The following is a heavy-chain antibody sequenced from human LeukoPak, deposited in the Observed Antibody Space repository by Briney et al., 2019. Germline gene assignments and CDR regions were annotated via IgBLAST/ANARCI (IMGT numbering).Heavy chain of an antibody. V-gene: IGHV6-1*01. J-gene: IGHJ3*02. CDR2: TYYRSKWNN. CDR3: ARYYYGPGSANTFDI. CDR1: GDSVSSNSAA. D-gene: IGHD3-10*01. Sequence: SQTLSLTCAISGDSVSSNSAAWNWIRQSPSRGLEWLGRTYYRSKWNNDYAASVKSRIIINPDISKNQFSLQLDSVTPEDTAVYYCARYYYGPGSANTFDIWGQGTMVTVSS.